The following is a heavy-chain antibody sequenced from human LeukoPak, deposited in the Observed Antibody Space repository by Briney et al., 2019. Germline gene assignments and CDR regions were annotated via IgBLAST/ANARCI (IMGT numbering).Heavy chain of an antibody. D-gene: IGHD3-22*01. CDR3: AKTPGSVSSGYDFDY. CDR1: GFTFSSYA. Sequence: GGSLRLSCAASGFTFSSYAMSWVRQAPGKGLEWDSAISGSGGSTYYADSVKGRFTISRDNSKNTLYLQMNSLRAEDTAVYYCAKTPGSVSSGYDFDYWGQGTLVTVSS. CDR2: ISGSGGST. J-gene: IGHJ4*02. V-gene: IGHV3-23*01.